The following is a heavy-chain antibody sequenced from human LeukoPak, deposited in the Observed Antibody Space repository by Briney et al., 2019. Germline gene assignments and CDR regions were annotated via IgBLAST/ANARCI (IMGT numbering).Heavy chain of an antibody. J-gene: IGHJ4*02. CDR1: GFTFRGFS. CDR2: IKQDGSGR. Sequence: PGGSLRLSCAASGFTFRGFSMSWVRQSPTKGLEWVANIKQDGSGRYYVDSVKGRFTISRDNAKNSLSLQMNNLRVEDTAVYYCARAGSHWHYVYWGQGTVVTVSS. D-gene: IGHD3-10*01. CDR3: ARAGSHWHYVY. V-gene: IGHV3-7*01.